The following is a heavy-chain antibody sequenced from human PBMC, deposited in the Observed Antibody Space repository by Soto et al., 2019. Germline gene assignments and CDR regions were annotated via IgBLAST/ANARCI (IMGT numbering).Heavy chain of an antibody. V-gene: IGHV1-18*01. CDR2: ISTYNGDT. J-gene: IGHJ4*02. CDR1: GYTFTRSG. D-gene: IGHD3-10*01. Sequence: ASVKVSCKASGYTFTRSGISWVRQAPGQGLEWMGWISTYNGDTNYAQTFQGRVTMTTDRYTSTVYMELSSLRSEDTAVYYCTTSYSGSGTYYRIEYFFEYWGQGTLVTVSS. CDR3: TTSYSGSGTYYRIEYFFEY.